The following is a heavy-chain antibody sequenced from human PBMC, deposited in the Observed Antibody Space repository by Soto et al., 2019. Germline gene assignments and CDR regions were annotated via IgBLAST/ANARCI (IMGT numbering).Heavy chain of an antibody. D-gene: IGHD2-15*01. V-gene: IGHV1-3*01. CDR2: INAGNGNT. CDR1: GYTFTSYG. Sequence: ASVKVSCKASGYTFTSYGISWVRQAPGQRLEWMGWINAGNGNTKYSQKFQGRVTITRDTSASTAYMELSSLRSEDTAVYYCARHLGGWPDYWGQGTLVTVSS. J-gene: IGHJ4*02. CDR3: ARHLGGWPDY.